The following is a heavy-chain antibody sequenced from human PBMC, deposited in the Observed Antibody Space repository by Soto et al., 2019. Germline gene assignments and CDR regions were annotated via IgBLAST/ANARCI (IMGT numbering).Heavy chain of an antibody. CDR3: AHRVLRTVFGLVTTTAIYFAF. CDR2: IYWDDDK. Sequence: QITLNESGPTVVRPTETLTLTCRFSGFSLTTSGVGVRWIRQSPGKAPEWLALIYWDDDKRYSASLKSRLTITKDTSKNQVVLTVSDLDPTDTATYYCAHRVLRTVFGLVTTTAIYFAFWGQGTPVAVSS. V-gene: IGHV2-5*02. J-gene: IGHJ4*02. CDR1: GFSLTTSGVG. D-gene: IGHD3-3*01.